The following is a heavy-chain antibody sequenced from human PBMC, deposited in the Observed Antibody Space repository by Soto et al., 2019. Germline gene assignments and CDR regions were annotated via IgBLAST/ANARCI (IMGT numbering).Heavy chain of an antibody. Sequence: GASVKVSCKASGGTFSSYTISLMRQAPGQGLEWMGRIIPILGIANYAQKFQGRVTITADKSTSTAYMELSSLRSEDTAVYYCARIAGSGYDRFDPWGQGTLVTVSS. V-gene: IGHV1-69*02. J-gene: IGHJ5*02. CDR2: IIPILGIA. CDR3: ARIAGSGYDRFDP. CDR1: GGTFSSYT. D-gene: IGHD5-12*01.